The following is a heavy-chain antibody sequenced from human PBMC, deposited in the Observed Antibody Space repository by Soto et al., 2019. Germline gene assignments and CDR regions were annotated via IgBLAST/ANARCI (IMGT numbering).Heavy chain of an antibody. V-gene: IGHV1-18*01. Sequence: ASLKVSCKASGYTFTSYGISWVRQAPGQGLEWMGWISAYNGNTNYAQKLQGRVTMTTDTSTSTAYMELSSLRSEDTAVYYRATVENNWSDPWGQGTLVTVSS. CDR1: GYTFTSYG. J-gene: IGHJ5*02. CDR3: ATVENNWSDP. D-gene: IGHD3-3*01. CDR2: ISAYNGNT.